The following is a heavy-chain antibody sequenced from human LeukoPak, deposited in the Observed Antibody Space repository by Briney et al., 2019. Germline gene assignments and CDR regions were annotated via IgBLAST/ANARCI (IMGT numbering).Heavy chain of an antibody. V-gene: IGHV3-23*01. CDR2: ISGSGGST. J-gene: IGHJ4*02. CDR1: GFTFSSYA. CDR3: ARDIESSFSAPDY. D-gene: IGHD2/OR15-2a*01. Sequence: PGGSLRLSCAASGFTFSSYAMSWVRQAPGKGLEWVSAISGSGGSTYYADSVKGRFTISRDNSKNTLYLQMNSLRAVDTAVYYCARDIESSFSAPDYWGQGTLVTVYS.